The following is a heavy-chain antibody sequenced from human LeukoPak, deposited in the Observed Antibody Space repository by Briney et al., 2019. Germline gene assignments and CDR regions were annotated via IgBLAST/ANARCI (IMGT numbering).Heavy chain of an antibody. D-gene: IGHD6-6*01. J-gene: IGHJ4*02. CDR1: EFTVSSIY. Sequence: AGGSLRLSCAAFEFTVSSIYMSWVRQAPGKGLEWVSVIYSGGSTNSADSVKGRFTISRDNSKNTLYLQMKNLRVEDTAVYYCTRGYSSSSWDGYFDYWGQGTLVTVSS. V-gene: IGHV3-53*01. CDR2: IYSGGST. CDR3: TRGYSSSSWDGYFDY.